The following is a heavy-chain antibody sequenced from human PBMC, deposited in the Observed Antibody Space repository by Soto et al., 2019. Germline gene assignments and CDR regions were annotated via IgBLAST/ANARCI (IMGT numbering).Heavy chain of an antibody. CDR1: GGAMRSGNYY. D-gene: IGHD5-12*01. V-gene: IGHV4-30-2*01. Sequence: QLQLQESGSGLVKPSQTLSLTCAFSGGAMRSGNYYWSWIRQPPGKGLEWIGYISHRWRTHYNPSLKSRVTISIDKSNNQFSLKLSSVTAADTAVYYCASQRWLQAFDYWGQGTLVTVSS. CDR3: ASQRWLQAFDY. J-gene: IGHJ4*02. CDR2: ISHRWRT.